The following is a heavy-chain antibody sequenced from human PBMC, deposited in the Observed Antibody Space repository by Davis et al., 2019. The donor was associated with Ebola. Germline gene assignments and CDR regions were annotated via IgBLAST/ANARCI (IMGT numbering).Heavy chain of an antibody. J-gene: IGHJ5*02. V-gene: IGHV4-59*12. CDR1: GGSISSYY. D-gene: IGHD4-23*01. CDR2: IYYSGST. CDR3: ARGMGYGGLDP. Sequence: MPSETLSLTCTVSGGSISSYYWSWIRQPPGKGLEWIGYIYYSGSTNYNPSLKSRVTISVDTSKNQFSLKLSSVTAADTAVYYCARGMGYGGLDPWGQGTLVTVSS.